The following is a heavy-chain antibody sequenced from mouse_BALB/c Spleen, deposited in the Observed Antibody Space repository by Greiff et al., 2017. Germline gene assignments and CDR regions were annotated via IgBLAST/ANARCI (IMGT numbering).Heavy chain of an antibody. J-gene: IGHJ4*01. D-gene: IGHD2-4*01. Sequence: EVQLQQSGPGLVKPSQSLSLTCTVTGYSITSDYAWNWIRQFPGNKLEWMGYISYSGSTSYNPSLKSRISITRDTSKNQLFLQLNSVTTEDTATYYCARRDYDNAMDYWGQGTSVTVSS. CDR1: GYSITSDYA. V-gene: IGHV3-2*02. CDR3: ARRDYDNAMDY. CDR2: ISYSGST.